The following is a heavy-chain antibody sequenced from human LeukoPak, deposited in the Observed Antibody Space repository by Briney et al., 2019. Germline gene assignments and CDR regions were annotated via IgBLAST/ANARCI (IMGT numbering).Heavy chain of an antibody. V-gene: IGHV4-4*07. D-gene: IGHD3-3*01. CDR1: GGSISSHY. Sequence: SETLSLTCTVSGGSISSHYWSWIRQPAGKGLEWIGRIYTSGSTNYNPSLKSRVTMSVDTSKNQFSLKLGSVTAADTAVYYCASLPPRWSGAFDIWGQGTMVTVSS. J-gene: IGHJ3*02. CDR3: ASLPPRWSGAFDI. CDR2: IYTSGST.